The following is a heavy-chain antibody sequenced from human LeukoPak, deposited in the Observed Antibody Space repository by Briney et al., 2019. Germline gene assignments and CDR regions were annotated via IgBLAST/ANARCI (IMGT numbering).Heavy chain of an antibody. CDR2: IYYSGST. CDR1: GGSISSYY. CDR3: ARLEERLGYFDY. Sequence: SETLSLTCTVSGGSISSYYWSWIRQPPGKGLEWIGYIYYSGSTNYTPSLKSRVTISVDTSKNQFSLKLSSVTAADTAVYYCARLEERLGYFDYWGQGTLVTVSS. J-gene: IGHJ4*02. V-gene: IGHV4-59*08. D-gene: IGHD4-11*01.